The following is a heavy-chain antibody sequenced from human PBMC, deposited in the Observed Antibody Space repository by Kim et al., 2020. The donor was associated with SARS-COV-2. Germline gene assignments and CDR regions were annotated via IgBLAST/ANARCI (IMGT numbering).Heavy chain of an antibody. Sequence: SETLSLTCTVSNGAISSGGYFWSWVRQGPGKGLEWIGYMYYRGSTYYNASLKSRVSISIDTSKTQFSLNLNSVTAADTAVYYGARAGYDYVWGSFRYGAAFGIWGQGTMGTVSS. CDR3: ARAGYDYVWGSFRYGAAFGI. J-gene: IGHJ3*02. D-gene: IGHD3-16*02. CDR2: MYYRGST. CDR1: NGAISSGGYF. V-gene: IGHV4-31*03.